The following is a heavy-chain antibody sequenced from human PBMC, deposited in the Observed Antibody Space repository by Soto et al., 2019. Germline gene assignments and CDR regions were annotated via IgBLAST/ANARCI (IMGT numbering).Heavy chain of an antibody. CDR1: GFTVSSNY. D-gene: IGHD3-3*01. CDR3: ARDLLINVGYDFAY. Sequence: EVQLVESGGGLVQPGGSLRLSCAASGFTVSSNYMSWVRQAPGKGLEWVSVIYSGGSTYYADYVKGRFTISRDNSKNTLYLQMNSLRAEDTAVYYCARDLLINVGYDFAYWGQGTLVTVSS. V-gene: IGHV3-66*01. CDR2: IYSGGST. J-gene: IGHJ4*02.